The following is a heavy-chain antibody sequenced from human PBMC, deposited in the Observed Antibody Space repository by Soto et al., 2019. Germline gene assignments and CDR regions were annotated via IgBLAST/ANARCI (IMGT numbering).Heavy chain of an antibody. J-gene: IGHJ5*02. CDR1: GYTSTSYS. Sequence: ASVKVSCKASGYTSTSYSMHWVRQAPGQRLEWMGWINAGNGNTKYSQKFQGRVTITRDTSASTAYMELSSLRSEDTAVYYCARAARTVTGLAWGQGTLVSVSS. D-gene: IGHD4-17*01. CDR3: ARAARTVTGLA. CDR2: INAGNGNT. V-gene: IGHV1-3*01.